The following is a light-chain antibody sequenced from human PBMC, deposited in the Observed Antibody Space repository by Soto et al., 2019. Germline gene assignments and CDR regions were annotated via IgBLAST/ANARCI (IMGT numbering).Light chain of an antibody. CDR1: QSVSSSY. Sequence: EIVLTQSPGTLSLSPGERATLSCRASQSVSSSYLAWYQQKPGQAPRLLIYAASSRATGIPDMFSGSVSGTDFTLTISRLEPEDFAVYYCQQYGSSPWTVGQGTKVEIK. J-gene: IGKJ1*01. V-gene: IGKV3-20*01. CDR3: QQYGSSPWT. CDR2: AAS.